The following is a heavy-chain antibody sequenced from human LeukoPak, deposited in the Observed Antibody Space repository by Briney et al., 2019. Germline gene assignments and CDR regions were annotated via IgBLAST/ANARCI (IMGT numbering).Heavy chain of an antibody. CDR2: INPSGGST. D-gene: IGHD4-23*01. CDR3: ASVYGGNSHYFDY. CDR1: GYTFTNYY. J-gene: IGHJ4*02. V-gene: IGHV1-46*01. Sequence: ASVKVSCKASGYTFTNYYMHWVRQAPGQGLEWMGIINPSGGSTTYAQRFQGRVTMTRDMSTNTVYMELSSLRSEDTAVYYCASVYGGNSHYFDYWGQGTLVTVSS.